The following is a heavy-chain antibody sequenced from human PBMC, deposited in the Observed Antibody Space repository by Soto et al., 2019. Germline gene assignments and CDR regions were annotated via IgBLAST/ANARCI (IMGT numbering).Heavy chain of an antibody. CDR1: GDSVSINSVA. V-gene: IGHV6-1*01. J-gene: IGHJ4*02. CDR3: VRDTGSGSGWYGI. Sequence: PSQTLSLTCAISGDSVSINSVAWNWIRHSPSRGLEWLGRTYYRSKWYNAYSVSVKSRITINPDTSKNQFSLQLKSVTPEDTAVYYCVRDTGSGSGWYGIRGQGNQVTVSS. CDR2: TYYRSKWYN. D-gene: IGHD6-19*01.